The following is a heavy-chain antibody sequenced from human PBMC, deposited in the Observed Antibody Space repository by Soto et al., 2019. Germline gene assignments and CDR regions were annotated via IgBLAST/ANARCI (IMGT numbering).Heavy chain of an antibody. J-gene: IGHJ4*02. D-gene: IGHD2-15*01. CDR1: GFTFSSYA. V-gene: IGHV3-30-3*01. CDR2: ISSDGSNT. Sequence: QVQLVESGGGVVQPGRSLRLSCAASGFTFSSYAMHWVRQAPGKGLEWVAVISSDGSNTYYADSVKGRFTISRDNSKNTLYLQMTSMRAEDTAAYYSAILHPFSCSAGSCYSTPFDYWGQGTLGTVSP. CDR3: AILHPFSCSAGSCYSTPFDY.